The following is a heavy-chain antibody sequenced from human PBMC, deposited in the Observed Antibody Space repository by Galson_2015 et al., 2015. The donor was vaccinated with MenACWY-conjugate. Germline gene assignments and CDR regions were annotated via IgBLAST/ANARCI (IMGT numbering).Heavy chain of an antibody. D-gene: IGHD1-14*01. CDR2: ISTYNAIR. J-gene: IGHJ4*02. CDR1: GYTFTSYG. CDR3: ARGITSTIDY. Sequence: SVKVSCKASGYTFTSYGIGWVRQAPGQGLEWMGWISTYNAIRNYAQKLQGRVTMTTDTSTSTAYLELRSLRSDDTAIYYCARGITSTIDYWGQGTLVTVSS. V-gene: IGHV1-18*01.